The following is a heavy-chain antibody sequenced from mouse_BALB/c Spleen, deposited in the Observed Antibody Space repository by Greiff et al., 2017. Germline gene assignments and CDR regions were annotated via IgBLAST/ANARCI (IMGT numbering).Heavy chain of an antibody. CDR3: ARVDYGREDAMDY. J-gene: IGHJ4*01. CDR2: IGSGGST. Sequence: EVQRVESGGGLVKPGGSLKLSCAASGFTFSSYAMSWVRQTPEKRLEWVASIGSGGSTYYPDSVKGRFTISRDNARNILYLQMSSLRSEDTAMYYCARVDYGREDAMDYWGQGTSVTVSP. V-gene: IGHV5-6-5*01. D-gene: IGHD1-1*01. CDR1: GFTFSSYA.